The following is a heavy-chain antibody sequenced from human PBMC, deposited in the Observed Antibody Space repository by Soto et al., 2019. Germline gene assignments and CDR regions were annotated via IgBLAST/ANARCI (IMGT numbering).Heavy chain of an antibody. Sequence: ASVKVSCKVSGYTLTELSMHWVRQAPGKGLEWMGGFDPEDGDRIYAQKFQGRLTMTEDTSSDTGHMELSSLRSEDTAVYYCASTKYESSAYYYWYLGLWGRGTLVTVSS. CDR2: FDPEDGDR. D-gene: IGHD3-22*01. V-gene: IGHV1-24*01. J-gene: IGHJ2*01. CDR1: GYTLTELS. CDR3: ASTKYESSAYYYWYLGL.